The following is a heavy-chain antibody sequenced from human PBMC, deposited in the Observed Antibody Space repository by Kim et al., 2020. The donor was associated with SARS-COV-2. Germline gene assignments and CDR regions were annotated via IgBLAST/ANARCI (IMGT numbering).Heavy chain of an antibody. J-gene: IGHJ3*02. CDR3: ASNGEYSSRAGAFDI. V-gene: IGHV3-23*03. D-gene: IGHD6-6*01. CDR1: GFTFSSYA. CDR2: IYSGGSST. Sequence: GGSLRLSCAASGFTFSSYAMSWVRQAPGKGLEWVSVIYSGGSSTYYADSVKGRFTISRDNSKNTLYLQMNSLRAEDTAVYYCASNGEYSSRAGAFDIWGQGTLVTVSS.